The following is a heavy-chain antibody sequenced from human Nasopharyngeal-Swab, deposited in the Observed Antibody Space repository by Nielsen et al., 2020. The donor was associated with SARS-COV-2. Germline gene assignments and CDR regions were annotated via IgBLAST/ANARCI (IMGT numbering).Heavy chain of an antibody. D-gene: IGHD3-22*01. CDR3: ARDRTYYYDSSGYDYYYGMDV. CDR2: IYYSGST. V-gene: IGHV4-61*01. CDR1: GGSVSSGSYY. Sequence: SETLSLTCTVSGGSVSSGSYYWSWIRQPPGKGLEWIGYIYYSGSTNYNPSLKSRVTISVDTSKNQFSLKLSSVTAADMAVYYCARDRTYYYDSSGYDYYYGMDVWGQGTTVTVSS. J-gene: IGHJ6*02.